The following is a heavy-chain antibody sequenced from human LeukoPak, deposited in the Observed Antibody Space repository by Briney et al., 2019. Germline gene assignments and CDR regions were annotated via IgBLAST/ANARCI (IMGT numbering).Heavy chain of an antibody. CDR2: IYYSGST. J-gene: IGHJ4*02. CDR1: GGSISSSSYY. CDR3: ARHRFGSGWYYFDY. V-gene: IGHV4-39*01. Sequence: PSETLSLTCTVSGGSISSSSYYWGWIRQPPGKGLEWIGSIYYSGSTYYNPSLKSRVTISVDTSKNQFSLRLSSVTAADTAVYYCARHRFGSGWYYFDYWGQGTLVTVSS. D-gene: IGHD6-19*01.